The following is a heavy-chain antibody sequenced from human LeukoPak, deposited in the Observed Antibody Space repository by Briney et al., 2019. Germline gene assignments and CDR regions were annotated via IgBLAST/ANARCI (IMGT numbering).Heavy chain of an antibody. CDR1: GGSISSGSYY. J-gene: IGHJ4*02. Sequence: SETLSLTCTVSGGSISSGSYYWSWIRQPAGKGLEWIGRIYTSGSTNYNPSLKSRVTISVDTSKNQFSLKLSSVTAADTAVYYCARGASKQQLGYWGQGTLVTVSS. CDR3: ARGASKQQLGY. D-gene: IGHD6-13*01. CDR2: IYTSGST. V-gene: IGHV4-61*02.